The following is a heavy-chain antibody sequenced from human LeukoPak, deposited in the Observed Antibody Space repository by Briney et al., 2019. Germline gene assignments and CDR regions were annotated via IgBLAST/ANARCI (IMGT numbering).Heavy chain of an antibody. J-gene: IGHJ4*02. CDR1: GYTFTGYY. D-gene: IGHD3-22*01. CDR3: ARDYYDSSGYLSH. CDR2: INPNSGGT. V-gene: IGHV1-2*02. Sequence: AASVKVSCKASGYTFTGYYMHWVRQAPGQGLEWMGWINPNSGGTNYAQKFQGRVTMTRDTSISTAYMELSRLRSDDTAVYYCARDYYDSSGYLSHWGQGTLVTVSS.